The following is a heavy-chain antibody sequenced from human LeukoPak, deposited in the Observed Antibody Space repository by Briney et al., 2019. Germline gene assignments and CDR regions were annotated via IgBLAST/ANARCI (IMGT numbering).Heavy chain of an antibody. J-gene: IGHJ4*02. CDR3: ARDFNSSWYGTTDF. Sequence: GGSLRLSCTASGFTFGDYAMSWFRQAPGKGLEWVGFIRSKAYGGTTEYAASVKGRFTISRDDSKSIAYLQMNSLKTEDTAVYYCARDFNSSWYGTTDFWGQGTLVTVSS. CDR1: GFTFGDYA. CDR2: IRSKAYGGTT. V-gene: IGHV3-49*03. D-gene: IGHD6-13*01.